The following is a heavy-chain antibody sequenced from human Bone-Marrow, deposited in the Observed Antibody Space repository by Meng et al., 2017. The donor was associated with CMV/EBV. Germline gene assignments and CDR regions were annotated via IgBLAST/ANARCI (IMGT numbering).Heavy chain of an antibody. D-gene: IGHD3-22*01. J-gene: IGHJ4*02. V-gene: IGHV3-23*01. CDR2: ISGSGGST. CDR3: AKDEIPYYHDGGGVY. Sequence: GGSLRLSCAASGFTFGIYAMSWVRQAPGKGLEWVSAISGSGGSTHYADSVKGRFIISRDNSKNTLYVQMNSLRAEDTAVYYCAKDEIPYYHDGGGVYWVQGTLVTVPS. CDR1: GFTFGIYA.